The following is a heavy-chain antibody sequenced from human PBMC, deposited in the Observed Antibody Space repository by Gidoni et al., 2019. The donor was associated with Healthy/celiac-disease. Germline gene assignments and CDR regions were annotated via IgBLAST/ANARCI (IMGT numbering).Heavy chain of an antibody. J-gene: IGHJ5*02. CDR1: GGSISSYY. V-gene: IGHV4-59*01. Sequence: QVQLQESGPGLVKPSETLSLTCPVSGGSISSYYWSWIRQPPGKGLEWIGYIYYSGSTNYNPSLKSRVTISVDTSKNQFSLKLSSVTAADTAVYYCARGRRWFDPWGQGTLVTVSS. CDR2: IYYSGST. CDR3: ARGRRWFDP.